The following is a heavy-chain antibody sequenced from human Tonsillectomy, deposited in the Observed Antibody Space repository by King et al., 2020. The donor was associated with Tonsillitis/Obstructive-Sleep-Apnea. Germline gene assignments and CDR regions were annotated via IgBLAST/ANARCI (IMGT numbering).Heavy chain of an antibody. J-gene: IGHJ4*02. V-gene: IGHV3-15*01. CDR3: TPSTY. D-gene: IGHD2/OR15-2a*01. Sequence: VQLVESGGGLVKPGGSLRLSCSASGFTFTNAWMNWVRQAPGKGLEWGARIKSKTDGGTTDYAAPVKGRFTISRDDSKNTVYLQMDSLQSEDTAVYYCTPSTYWGQGTLVTVSS. CDR1: GFTFTNAW. CDR2: IKSKTDGGTT.